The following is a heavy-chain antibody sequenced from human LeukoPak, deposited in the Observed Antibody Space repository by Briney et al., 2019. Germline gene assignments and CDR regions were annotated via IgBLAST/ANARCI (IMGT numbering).Heavy chain of an antibody. CDR2: IYDSGST. V-gene: IGHV4-59*01. CDR3: ARVHTTVTTYYFDY. J-gene: IGHJ4*02. Sequence: SETLSLTCTVSGGSISSYCWSWIRQPPGKGLEWIGYIYDSGSTNYNPSLKSRVTISVDTSKNQFSLKLSSVTAADTAVHYCARVHTTVTTYYFDYWGQGTLVTVSS. CDR1: GGSISSYC. D-gene: IGHD4-17*01.